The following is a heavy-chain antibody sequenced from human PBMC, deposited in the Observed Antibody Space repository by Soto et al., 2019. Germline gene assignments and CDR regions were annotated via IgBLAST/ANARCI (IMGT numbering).Heavy chain of an antibody. CDR3: ARDQDGMNV. CDR1: GFTFSASA. V-gene: IGHV3-73*01. CDR2: IRTKDNNYAT. Sequence: GGSLRLSCAASGFTFSASAMHWVRQASGKGLEWVGRIRTKDNNYATAYAASVKGRFTISRDDSKNTAYLQMNSLKTEDTAVYYCARDQDGMNVWGQGSSVTVSS. J-gene: IGHJ6*02.